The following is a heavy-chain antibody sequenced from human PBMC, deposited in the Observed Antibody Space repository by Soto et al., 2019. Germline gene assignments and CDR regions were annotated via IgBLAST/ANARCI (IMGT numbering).Heavy chain of an antibody. D-gene: IGHD1-26*01. Sequence: SVKVSCKACGGTFRTFGISWVRQAPGQGLEWMGGIIPFFGTARYSQKFEDRITITADESTNQFSLNLSSVTAADTAVYYCASGKGVDGSHYLDNWGQGTLVTVSS. CDR1: GGTFRTFG. CDR2: IIPFFGTA. CDR3: ASGKGVDGSHYLDN. V-gene: IGHV1-69*13. J-gene: IGHJ4*02.